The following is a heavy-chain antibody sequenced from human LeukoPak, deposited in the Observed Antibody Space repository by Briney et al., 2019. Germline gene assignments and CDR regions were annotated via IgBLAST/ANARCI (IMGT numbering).Heavy chain of an antibody. CDR3: ATDRDNSDWQKLFDS. Sequence: GGSLRLSCAASGFTFSTYWMNWYRQAPGKGLEWVGNINQDASEINYVDSVRGRFTISRDNAKNSLHLQMNRRRAEDTAVYYCATDRDNSDWQKLFDSWGQGTLVTVSS. CDR1: GFTFSTYW. D-gene: IGHD2-21*02. J-gene: IGHJ4*02. CDR2: INQDASEI. V-gene: IGHV3-7*01.